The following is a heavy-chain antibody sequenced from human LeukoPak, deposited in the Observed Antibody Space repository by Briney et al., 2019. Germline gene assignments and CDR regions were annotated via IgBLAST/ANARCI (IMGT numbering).Heavy chain of an antibody. Sequence: GGSLRLSCAASGFTFSSYAMHWVRQAPGKGLEWVAVILPDGSDKYYADSVKGRYTISRDNSKNTLYLQMNSLRAEDTAVYYCARANDYGDDYWGQGTLATVSS. CDR3: ARANDYGDDY. CDR1: GFTFSSYA. CDR2: ILPDGSDK. D-gene: IGHD4-17*01. J-gene: IGHJ4*02. V-gene: IGHV3-30-3*01.